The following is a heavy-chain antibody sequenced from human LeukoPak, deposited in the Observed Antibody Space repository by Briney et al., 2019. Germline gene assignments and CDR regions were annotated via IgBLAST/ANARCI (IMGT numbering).Heavy chain of an antibody. Sequence: ASVKVSCKASGSTLTSNYMHWVRQAPGQGLEWMGIINPSGGSTSYAQKFQGRVTMTRDMSTSTVYMELSSLRSEDTAVYYCARLSRPFDPWGQGTLVTVSS. CDR3: ARLSRPFDP. CDR1: GSTLTSNY. CDR2: INPSGGST. V-gene: IGHV1-46*01. J-gene: IGHJ5*02.